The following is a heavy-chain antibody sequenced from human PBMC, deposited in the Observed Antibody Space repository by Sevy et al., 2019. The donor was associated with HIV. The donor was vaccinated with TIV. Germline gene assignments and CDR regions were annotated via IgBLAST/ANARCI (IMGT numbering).Heavy chain of an antibody. V-gene: IGHV4-39*01. CDR1: GGSISSSSYY. CDR3: ARNIVVVPAAINWFDP. J-gene: IGHJ5*02. D-gene: IGHD2-2*02. CDR2: IYYSGST. Sequence: SETLSLTCTVSGGSISSSSYYWGWIRQPPGKGLEWIGSIYYSGSTYYNPSLKSRVTISVDTSKNQFSLKLSSVTAAETAVYYCARNIVVVPAAINWFDPWGQGTLVTVSS.